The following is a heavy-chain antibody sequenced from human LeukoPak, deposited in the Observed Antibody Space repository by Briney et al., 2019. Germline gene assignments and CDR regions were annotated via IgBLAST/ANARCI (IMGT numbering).Heavy chain of an antibody. CDR1: GYTFTSYA. D-gene: IGHD4-23*01. Sequence: ASVKVSCKASGYTFTSYAMNWVRQAPGQGLEWMGWINTNTGNPTYAQGFTGRFVFSLDTSVSTAYLQISSLKAEGTALYYCAREVAPGGFDYWGQGTLVTVSS. CDR3: AREVAPGGFDY. V-gene: IGHV7-4-1*02. CDR2: INTNTGNP. J-gene: IGHJ4*02.